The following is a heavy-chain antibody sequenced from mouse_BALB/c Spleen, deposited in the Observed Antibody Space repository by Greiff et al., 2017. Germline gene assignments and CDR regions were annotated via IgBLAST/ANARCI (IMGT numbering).Heavy chain of an antibody. J-gene: IGHJ4*01. D-gene: IGHD2-14*01. V-gene: IGHV5-4*02. CDR3: ARRYGYYAMDY. CDR2: ISDGGSYT. CDR1: GFTFSDYY. Sequence: EVQGVESGGGLVKPGGSLKLSCAASGFTFSDYYMYWVRQTPEKRLEWVATISDGGSYTYYPDSVKGRFTISRDNAKNNLYLQMSSLKSEDTAMYYCARRYGYYAMDYWGQGTSVTVSS.